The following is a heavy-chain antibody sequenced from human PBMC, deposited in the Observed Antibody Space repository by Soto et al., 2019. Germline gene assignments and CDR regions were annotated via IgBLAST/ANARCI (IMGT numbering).Heavy chain of an antibody. V-gene: IGHV3-53*01. CDR2: IYDDGHT. CDR1: GGTVSRS. D-gene: IGHD6-19*01. Sequence: SLRLSCAATGGTVSRSIRCFRQAPGKGLECVSLIYDDGHTYYTDSVKGRFTISRDISKNTLYLQMDSLRVEDTAVYFCARDASGPSHYWRHAPPVTV. J-gene: IGHJ4*01. CDR3: ARDASGPSHY.